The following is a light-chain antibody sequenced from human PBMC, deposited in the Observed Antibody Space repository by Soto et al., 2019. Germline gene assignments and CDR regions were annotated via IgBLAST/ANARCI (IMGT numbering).Light chain of an antibody. CDR1: SSDVGGYNY. CDR2: EVT. Sequence: QSALTQPPSASGSPGQSVTISCTGTSSDVGGYNYVSWYQQYPGRAPKLMIYEVTKRPSGVPDRFSGSKSGNTASLTVSGLQAEDEADYYCSSYAASNNFYCVFG. V-gene: IGLV2-8*01. J-gene: IGLJ3*02. CDR3: SSYAASNNFYCV.